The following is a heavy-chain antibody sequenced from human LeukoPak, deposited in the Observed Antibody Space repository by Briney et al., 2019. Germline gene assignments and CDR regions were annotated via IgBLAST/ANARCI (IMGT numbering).Heavy chain of an antibody. V-gene: IGHV3-30*03. Sequence: GGSLRLSCAASGFTFSTYGMHWVRQVPGKGLDWVADVSYDGSDKYYADSVKGRFTISRDNSKNTLYLQMNSLRAEDTAVYYCAGALVRGVIASYSYYDMDVWGQGTTVTVSS. CDR2: VSYDGSDK. CDR3: AGALVRGVIASYSYYDMDV. D-gene: IGHD3-10*01. J-gene: IGHJ6*02. CDR1: GFTFSTYG.